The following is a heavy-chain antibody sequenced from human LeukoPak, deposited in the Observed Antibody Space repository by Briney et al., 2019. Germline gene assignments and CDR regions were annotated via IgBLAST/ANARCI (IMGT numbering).Heavy chain of an antibody. Sequence: GGPLRLTCTTPGFIVSSYWMSWVRQAPGKGLEGVAFIRYDGSNKYYADSVKGRFTISRDNSKNTLYLQMNSLRAEDTAVYYCAKGRPHYDILTGYQGAFDYWGQGTLVTVSS. J-gene: IGHJ4*02. CDR3: AKGRPHYDILTGYQGAFDY. CDR2: IRYDGSNK. V-gene: IGHV3-30*02. CDR1: GFIVSSYW. D-gene: IGHD3-9*01.